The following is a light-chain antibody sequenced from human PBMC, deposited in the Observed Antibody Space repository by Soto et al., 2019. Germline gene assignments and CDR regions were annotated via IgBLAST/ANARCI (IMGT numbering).Light chain of an antibody. V-gene: IGLV1-47*01. Sequence: QSVLTQPPSASGTPGQRVTISCSGSSSNIGSNYVFWYFQLPGTAPKVLLYRNNRRPSWVPARFSGSKSGTYASPAISGRRSEDEADYYCATWDASLSGVVFGGGTKLTVL. J-gene: IGLJ2*01. CDR2: RNN. CDR1: SSNIGSNY. CDR3: ATWDASLSGVV.